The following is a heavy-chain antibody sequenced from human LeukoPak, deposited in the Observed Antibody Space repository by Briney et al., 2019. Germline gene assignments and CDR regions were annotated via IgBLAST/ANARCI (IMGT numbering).Heavy chain of an antibody. J-gene: IGHJ4*02. CDR1: GGTFSSYA. CDR3: ARLLRYFDWTHNGSFDY. CDR2: IIPIFGTA. Sequence: SVKVSSKASGGTFSSYAISWVRQAPGQGLEWMGGIIPIFGTANYAQKFQGRVTITADESTSTAYMELSSLRSEDTAVYYCARLLRYFDWTHNGSFDYWGQGTLVTVSS. D-gene: IGHD3-9*01. V-gene: IGHV1-69*01.